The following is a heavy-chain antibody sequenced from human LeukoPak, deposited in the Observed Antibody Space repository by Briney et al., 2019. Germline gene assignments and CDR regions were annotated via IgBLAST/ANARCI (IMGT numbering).Heavy chain of an antibody. V-gene: IGHV4-38-2*02. D-gene: IGHD5-12*01. J-gene: IGHJ4*02. CDR2: IYHSGST. Sequence: PSETLSLTCTVSGYSISSGYYWGWIRQPPGKGLEWIGSIYHSGSTYYNPSLKSRVTISVDTSKNQFSLKLSSVTAADTAVYYCARAGPRAGYDYWGQGTLVTVSS. CDR1: GYSISSGYY. CDR3: ARAGPRAGYDY.